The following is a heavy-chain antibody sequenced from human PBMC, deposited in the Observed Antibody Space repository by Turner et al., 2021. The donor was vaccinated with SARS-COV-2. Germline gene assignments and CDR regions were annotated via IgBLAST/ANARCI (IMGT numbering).Heavy chain of an antibody. CDR2: ISSSSSYI. V-gene: IGHV3-21*01. Sequence: EVPLVESGGGLVKHGGSLRLSCAASGFIFYSYTMYWVRQAPGKGLEWVSSISSSSSYIYYADSVKGRFTISRDNAKNSLYLQMNSLRAEDTAVYYCARGTYYYDSSVYSGTNWFDPWGQGTLVTGSS. CDR1: GFIFYSYT. J-gene: IGHJ5*02. CDR3: ARGTYYYDSSVYSGTNWFDP. D-gene: IGHD3-22*01.